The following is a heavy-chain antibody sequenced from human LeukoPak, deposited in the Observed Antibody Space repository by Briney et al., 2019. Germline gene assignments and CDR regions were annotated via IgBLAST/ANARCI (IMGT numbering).Heavy chain of an antibody. J-gene: IGHJ5*02. D-gene: IGHD6-6*01. Sequence: PGGSLRLSCAASGFTFSSYGMSWVRQAPGKGLEWVSSISTSSSYINYADSVKGRFTISRDNAKNSLYLQMNTLRAEDTAAYYCARGSSNIAARNNWFDPWGQGTLVTVSS. CDR3: ARGSSNIAARNNWFDP. CDR1: GFTFSSYG. CDR2: ISTSSSYI. V-gene: IGHV3-21*01.